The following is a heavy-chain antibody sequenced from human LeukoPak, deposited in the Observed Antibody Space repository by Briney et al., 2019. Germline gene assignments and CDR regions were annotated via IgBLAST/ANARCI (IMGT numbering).Heavy chain of an antibody. D-gene: IGHD6-19*01. Sequence: SETLSLTCTVSGGSISSSHYYWGWIRQTPGKGLEWIGSVYNSGDTYYNPSLKSRVTISVDTSKNQFSLKLSSVTAADTAVYYCARHRRGSGWRDAFDIWGQGTMVTVSS. V-gene: IGHV4-39*01. CDR1: GGSISSSHYY. CDR2: VYNSGDT. J-gene: IGHJ3*02. CDR3: ARHRRGSGWRDAFDI.